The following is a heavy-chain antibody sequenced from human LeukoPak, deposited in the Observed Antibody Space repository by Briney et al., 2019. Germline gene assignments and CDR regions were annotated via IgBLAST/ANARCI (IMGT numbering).Heavy chain of an antibody. J-gene: IGHJ4*02. Sequence: ASVKVSCKASGGTFSSYATSWVRQATGQGLEWMGGIIPILGTANYAQKFQGRVTITADKSTSTVYMELSSLRSEDTAMYYCARDRTHYYESSGYYSRWEYWGQGTLVTVSS. D-gene: IGHD3-22*01. CDR3: ARDRTHYYESSGYYSRWEY. CDR1: GGTFSSYA. V-gene: IGHV1-69*10. CDR2: IIPILGTA.